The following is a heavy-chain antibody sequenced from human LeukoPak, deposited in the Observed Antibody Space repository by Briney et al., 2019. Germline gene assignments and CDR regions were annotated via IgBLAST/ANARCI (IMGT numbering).Heavy chain of an antibody. CDR2: IYHSGST. J-gene: IGHJ6*03. CDR1: GYSISSGYY. CDR3: ARHLRYYYYMDV. V-gene: IGHV4-38-2*01. Sequence: PSETLSLTCAVSGYSISSGYYWGWIRQPPGTGLEWIGSIYHSGSTYYNPSLKSRVTISVDTSKNQFSLKLSSVTATDTAVYYCARHLRYYYYMDVWGKGTTVTVSS.